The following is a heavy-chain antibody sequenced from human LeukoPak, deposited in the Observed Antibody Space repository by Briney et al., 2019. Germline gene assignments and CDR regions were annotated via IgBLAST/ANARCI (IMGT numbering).Heavy chain of an antibody. CDR1: GYTFMDYG. Sequence: ASVKVSCKASGYTFMDYGISWVRQAPGQGLEWMGWISPYNGNTRYAQKLQDRVTMTTDTSTSTAYMELRSLRSDDTAVYFCAREMSKALAPWSSDWDSWGQGTLVTVSS. J-gene: IGHJ4*02. CDR2: ISPYNGNT. V-gene: IGHV1-18*01. D-gene: IGHD6-6*01. CDR3: AREMSKALAPWSSDWDS.